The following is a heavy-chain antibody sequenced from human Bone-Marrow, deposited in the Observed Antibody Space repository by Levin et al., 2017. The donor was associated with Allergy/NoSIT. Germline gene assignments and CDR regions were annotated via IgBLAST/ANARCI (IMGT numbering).Heavy chain of an antibody. CDR1: GASISGYS. J-gene: IGHJ1*01. D-gene: IGHD1-26*01. CDR3: AAVPGK. V-gene: IGHV4-59*01. Sequence: GSLRLSCSVSGASISGYSLSWIRQPPGKGLEWIGCVFDNGSTKYNSSLASRLTMSIDTSKNQFFLKMTSVIAADTAVYYCAAVPGKWGQGTLVTVSS. CDR2: VFDNGST.